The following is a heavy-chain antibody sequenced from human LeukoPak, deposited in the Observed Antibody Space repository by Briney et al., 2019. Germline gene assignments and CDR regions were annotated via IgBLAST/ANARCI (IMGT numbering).Heavy chain of an antibody. D-gene: IGHD4-17*01. CDR1: GFTFSSYV. CDR3: AKDPYGDYSIDY. CDR2: ISYDGSNE. J-gene: IGHJ4*02. V-gene: IGHV3-30*04. Sequence: GGSLRLSCAASGFTFSSYVMHWVRQAPGKGLEWVAIISYDGSNEYYADSVKGRFTISRDNSKNTLYLQMNSLRAEDTAVYYCAKDPYGDYSIDYWGQGTLVTVSS.